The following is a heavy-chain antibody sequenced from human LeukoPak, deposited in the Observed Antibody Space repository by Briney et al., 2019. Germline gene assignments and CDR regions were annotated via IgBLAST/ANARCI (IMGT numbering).Heavy chain of an antibody. D-gene: IGHD2-21*01. J-gene: IGHJ3*02. CDR3: TRHTRHIYDDSKLWPGASDI. V-gene: IGHV4-59*08. Sequence: SETLSLTCAVSGGSISGFHWRWIRQSPGKGLESIGYVYSTGNSFYNPSLNSRVTMSVDTSKNRFSLRLTSVTAADTAIYYCTRHTRHIYDDSKLWPGASDIWGQGTTVTVSS. CDR1: GGSISGFH. CDR2: VYSTGNS.